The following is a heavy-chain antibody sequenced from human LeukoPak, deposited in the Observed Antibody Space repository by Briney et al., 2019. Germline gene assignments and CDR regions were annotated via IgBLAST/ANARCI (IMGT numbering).Heavy chain of an antibody. CDR2: INPDSGDT. J-gene: IGHJ4*02. Sequence: GASVKVSCKTSGYTFTGYHLHWVRQAPGQGLEWMGWINPDSGDTNYAQKFQGRVSMSRDTSLSTAFMDLSSLTFDDAAVYYCASPGGDGYHPDYWGQGTLVTVSS. D-gene: IGHD5-24*01. V-gene: IGHV1-2*02. CDR3: ASPGGDGYHPDY. CDR1: GYTFTGYH.